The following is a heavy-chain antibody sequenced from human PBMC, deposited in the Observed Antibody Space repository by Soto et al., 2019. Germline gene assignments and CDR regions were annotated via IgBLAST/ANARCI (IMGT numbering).Heavy chain of an antibody. J-gene: IGHJ5*02. CDR1: GFTFSSYW. Sequence: GGSLRLSCAASGFTFSSYWMHWVRQAPGKGLVWVSRINTDGSSTSYADSVKGRFTISRDNAKNTLYLQMNSLRAEDTAGYYCARGCSGGSCYPAPWGQGTLVTVSS. CDR3: ARGCSGGSCYPAP. D-gene: IGHD2-15*01. CDR2: INTDGSST. V-gene: IGHV3-74*01.